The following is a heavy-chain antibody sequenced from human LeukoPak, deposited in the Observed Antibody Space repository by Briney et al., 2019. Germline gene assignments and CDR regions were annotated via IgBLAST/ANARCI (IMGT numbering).Heavy chain of an antibody. D-gene: IGHD2-2*01. Sequence: ASVKVSCKASGGTFSSHAISWVRQAPGQGLEWMGGIIPIFGTANYAQKFQGRVTITADESTSTAYMELSSLRSEDTAVYYCARVGCSSTSCYLGHWFDHWGQGTLVTVSS. V-gene: IGHV1-69*13. CDR2: IIPIFGTA. J-gene: IGHJ5*02. CDR1: GGTFSSHA. CDR3: ARVGCSSTSCYLGHWFDH.